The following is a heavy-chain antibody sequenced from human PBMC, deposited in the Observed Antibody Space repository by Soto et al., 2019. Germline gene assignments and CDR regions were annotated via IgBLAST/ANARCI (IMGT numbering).Heavy chain of an antibody. V-gene: IGHV3-21*01. CDR1: GFTFNSYS. D-gene: IGHD6-19*01. CDR2: ISSSSSYI. CDR3: ARDEGIAVAGTSYYYYGMDV. Sequence: GGSLRLSCAASGFTFNSYSMNWVRQAPGKGLEWVSSISSSSSYIYYADSVKGRFTISRDNAKNSLYLQMNSLRAEDTAVYYCARDEGIAVAGTSYYYYGMDVWGQGTTVTVSS. J-gene: IGHJ6*02.